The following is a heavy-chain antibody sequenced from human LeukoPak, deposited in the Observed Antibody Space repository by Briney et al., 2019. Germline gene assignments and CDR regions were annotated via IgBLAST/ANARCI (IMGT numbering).Heavy chain of an antibody. CDR3: ARHIAITGLRGFDY. J-gene: IGHJ4*02. CDR2: IYYSGST. Sequence: SETLSLTCTVSGGSLSSYYWSWIRQPPGKGLEWIGYIYYSGSTNYNPSLKSRVTISVDKTKNQFSLSLRSVTAADTAVYYCARHIAITGLRGFDYWGQGTLVTVSS. D-gene: IGHD1-20*01. V-gene: IGHV4-59*08. CDR1: GGSLSSYY.